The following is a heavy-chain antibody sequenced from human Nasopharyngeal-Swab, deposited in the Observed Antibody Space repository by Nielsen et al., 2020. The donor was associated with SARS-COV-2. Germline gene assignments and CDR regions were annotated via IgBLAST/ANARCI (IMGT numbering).Heavy chain of an antibody. CDR3: ARDRYYGSGYNWFDP. D-gene: IGHD3-10*01. Sequence: GESLKISCAASGFTFDDYGMSWVRQAPGKGLEWVSGINWNGGSTGYADSVKGRFTISRDNAKNSLYLQMNSLRAEDTALYHCARDRYYGSGYNWFDPWGQGTLATVSS. J-gene: IGHJ5*02. CDR1: GFTFDDYG. V-gene: IGHV3-20*01. CDR2: INWNGGST.